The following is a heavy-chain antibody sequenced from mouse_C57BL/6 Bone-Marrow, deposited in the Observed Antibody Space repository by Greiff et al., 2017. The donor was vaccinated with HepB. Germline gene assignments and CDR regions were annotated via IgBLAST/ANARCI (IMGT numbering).Heavy chain of an antibody. J-gene: IGHJ4*01. V-gene: IGHV1-81*01. CDR1: GYTFTSYG. CDR2: IYPRSGNT. CDR3: ARGAMDY. Sequence: QVHVKQSGAELARPGASVKLSCKASGYTFTSYGISWVKQRTGQGLEWIGEIYPRSGNTYYNEKFKGKATLTADKSSSKAYMELRSLTSEDSAVYFCARGAMDYWGQGTSVTVSS.